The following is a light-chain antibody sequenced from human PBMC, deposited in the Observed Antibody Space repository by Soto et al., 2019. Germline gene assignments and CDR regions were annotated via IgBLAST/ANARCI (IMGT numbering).Light chain of an antibody. V-gene: IGLV2-8*01. CDR3: SSYADSNIVV. Sequence: QSVLTQPPSASGSPGQSVTISCTGTSSDVGGYNFVSWYQQHPGKAPKLMIYEVSERPSGVPDRFSGSKSGNTASLTVSGLQAEDEADYYCSSYADSNIVVFGGGTKLTVL. CDR1: SSDVGGYNF. J-gene: IGLJ2*01. CDR2: EVS.